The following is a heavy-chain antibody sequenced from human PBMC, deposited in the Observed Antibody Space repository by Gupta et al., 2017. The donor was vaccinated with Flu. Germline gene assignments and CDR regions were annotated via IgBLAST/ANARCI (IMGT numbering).Heavy chain of an antibody. V-gene: IGHV4-59*01. Sequence: QVQLQESGPGLVKPSETLSLNCPVSRGSMRNYYWNWIRQPPGKGLEWIGHMYYSGNTKYNPSFKSRVLISGDASKNHFSLKVSSVTAADTAVYYCARGVACSGGRCYGDYYGMDVWGQGTTVTVSS. D-gene: IGHD2-15*01. CDR1: RGSMRNYY. J-gene: IGHJ6*02. CDR3: ARGVACSGGRCYGDYYGMDV. CDR2: MYYSGNT.